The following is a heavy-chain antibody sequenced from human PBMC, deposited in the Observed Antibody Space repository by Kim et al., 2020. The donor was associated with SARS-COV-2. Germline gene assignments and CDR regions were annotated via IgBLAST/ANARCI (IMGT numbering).Heavy chain of an antibody. J-gene: IGHJ4*02. D-gene: IGHD4-17*01. Sequence: YYADSVKGRFTISRDNSKNTLYLQMNRLRAEDTAVYYCAKEERSLRCLDYWGQGTLVTVSS. CDR3: AKEERSLRCLDY. V-gene: IGHV3-30*02.